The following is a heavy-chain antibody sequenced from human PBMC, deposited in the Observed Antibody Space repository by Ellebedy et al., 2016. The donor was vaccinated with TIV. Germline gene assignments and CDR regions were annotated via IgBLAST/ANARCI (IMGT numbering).Heavy chain of an antibody. CDR3: ARDWDTALVPGTFDY. J-gene: IGHJ4*02. CDR2: IDPNRGGI. CDR1: GYTFTGQY. D-gene: IGHD5-18*01. Sequence: ASVKVSCKASGYTFTGQYIHWVRQAPGHGLEWLGWIDPNRGGINYAQKFQGRVTMTRDTSMSTAYMELSRLTSDDTAVYYCARDWDTALVPGTFDYWGQGTLVTVSS. V-gene: IGHV1-2*02.